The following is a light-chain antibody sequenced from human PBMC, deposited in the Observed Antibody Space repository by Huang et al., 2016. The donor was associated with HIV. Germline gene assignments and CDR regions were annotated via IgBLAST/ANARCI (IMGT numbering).Light chain of an antibody. Sequence: DIVMAQSPLSLSVTPGEPASISCRSSQSLLQSNGYNDLDWYLQKPGQSPQLLICLASNRASGVPDRFSGSGSGIDFTLRISRVEAEDIGVYYCMQALQTPYTFGQGTKLEIK. J-gene: IGKJ2*01. CDR1: QSLLQSNGYND. V-gene: IGKV2-28*01. CDR2: LAS. CDR3: MQALQTPYT.